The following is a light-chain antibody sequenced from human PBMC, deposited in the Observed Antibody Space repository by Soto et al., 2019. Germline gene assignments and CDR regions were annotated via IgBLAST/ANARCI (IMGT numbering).Light chain of an antibody. V-gene: IGLV1-40*01. CDR1: NSNFGAGYD. J-gene: IGLJ2*01. Sequence: QSVLTQPPSVSGAPGQRVTISCTGSNSNFGAGYDVHWYQQLPGTAPKVLIYGNTNRPSGVPDRFSGSKSGTSASLAITGLQAEDEADYYCQSYDSSLTGVIFGGGTKVTVL. CDR2: GNT. CDR3: QSYDSSLTGVI.